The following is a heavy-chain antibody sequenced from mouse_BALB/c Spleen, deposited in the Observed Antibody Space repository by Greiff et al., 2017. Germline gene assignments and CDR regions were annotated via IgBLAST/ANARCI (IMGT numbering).Heavy chain of an antibody. D-gene: IGHD4-1*01. CDR1: GYTFTSYW. CDR2: IYPGSGST. V-gene: IGHV1S22*01. CDR3: TRELGDYFDY. J-gene: IGHJ2*01. Sequence: LQQPGSELVRPGASVKLSCKASGYTFTSYWMHWVKQRHGQGLEWIGNIYPGSGSTNYDEKFKSKGTLTVDTSSSTAYMHLSSLTSEDSAVYYFTRELGDYFDYWGQGTTLTVSS.